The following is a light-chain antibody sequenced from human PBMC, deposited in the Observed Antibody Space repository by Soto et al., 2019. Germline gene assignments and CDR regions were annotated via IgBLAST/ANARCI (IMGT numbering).Light chain of an antibody. CDR2: AAS. Sequence: DIQMTQSPSSVSASVGDRVTITCRASQHINTWLAWYQQKPGKAPNLLIYAASSLQSGVPSRFSGSGSGTDFTLTISSLQPEDIATYYCYLANMFPFTFGGGTKVEI. CDR3: YLANMFPFT. J-gene: IGKJ4*01. CDR1: QHINTW. V-gene: IGKV1-12*02.